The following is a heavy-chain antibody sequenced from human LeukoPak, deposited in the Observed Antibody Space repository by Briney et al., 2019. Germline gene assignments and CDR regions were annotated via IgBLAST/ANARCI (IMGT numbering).Heavy chain of an antibody. J-gene: IGHJ4*02. Sequence: PGGSLRLSCAASGFTFDDYGMNWVRQAPGKGLEWVSSISGSSTYIYYADSVQGRFTISRDNAKNSLYLQMNSLGAEDTAVYYCVRRYCSSTSCYAFDHWGQGTLVTVSS. D-gene: IGHD2-2*01. V-gene: IGHV3-21*01. CDR3: VRRYCSSTSCYAFDH. CDR1: GFTFDDYG. CDR2: ISGSSTYI.